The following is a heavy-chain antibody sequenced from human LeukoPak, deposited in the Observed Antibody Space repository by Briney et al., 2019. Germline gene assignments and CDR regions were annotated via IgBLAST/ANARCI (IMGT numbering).Heavy chain of an antibody. J-gene: IGHJ6*02. D-gene: IGHD3-16*01. Sequence: GGSLRLSCAASGFTFSSYAMNWVRQAPGRGLEWVSYISSSGSTIYYADSVKGRFTISRDNAKNSLYLQMNSLRAEDTAVYYCACPWGDYYYYGMDVWGQGTTVTVSS. CDR3: ACPWGDYYYYGMDV. V-gene: IGHV3-48*03. CDR1: GFTFSSYA. CDR2: ISSSGSTI.